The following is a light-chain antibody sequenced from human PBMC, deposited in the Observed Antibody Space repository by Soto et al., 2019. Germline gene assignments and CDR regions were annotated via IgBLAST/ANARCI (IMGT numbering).Light chain of an antibody. J-gene: IGLJ3*02. CDR1: SSNIGSSY. CDR2: RNN. V-gene: IGLV1-47*01. CDR3: ATWDDSLSGWV. Sequence: QSVLTQPPSASGTPGQSVTISCSGSSSNIGSSYVYWYQQLPGTAPKLLIFRNNQRPSGVPDRFSGSKSGTSASLAISGLRSEDEADYYCATWDDSLSGWVFGGGPKLAVL.